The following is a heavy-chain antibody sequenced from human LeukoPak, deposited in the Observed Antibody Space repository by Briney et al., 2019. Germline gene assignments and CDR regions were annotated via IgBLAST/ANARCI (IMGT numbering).Heavy chain of an antibody. CDR2: IYYSGTT. Sequence: SETLSLTCTVSGDSISGYYWSWIRQPPGKGLEWIGYIYYSGTTNYNPSLNSRVTISVDTSKNEASLKLSSVTAADTAVYYCARSRYNWNYYFGYWGQGTLVTVSS. D-gene: IGHD1-7*01. J-gene: IGHJ4*02. CDR1: GDSISGYY. CDR3: ARSRYNWNYYFGY. V-gene: IGHV4-59*01.